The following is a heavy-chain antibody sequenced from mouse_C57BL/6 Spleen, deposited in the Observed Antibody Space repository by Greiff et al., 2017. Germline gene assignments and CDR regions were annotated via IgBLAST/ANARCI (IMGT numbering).Heavy chain of an antibody. CDR3: ARTDYHYYVSGAWFAY. CDR2: IYPRSGNT. D-gene: IGHD1-1*01. CDR1: GYTFTSYG. V-gene: IGHV1-81*01. J-gene: IGHJ3*01. Sequence: VQLQQSGAELARPGASVKLSCKASGYTFTSYGISWVKQRTGQGLEWIGEIYPRSGNTYYNEKFKGKATLTADKSSSTAYMELRSLTSEDAAVYFCARTDYHYYVSGAWFAYWGQGTLVTVSA.